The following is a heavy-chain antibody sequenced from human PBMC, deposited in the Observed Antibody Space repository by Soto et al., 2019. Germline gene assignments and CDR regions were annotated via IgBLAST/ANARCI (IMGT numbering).Heavy chain of an antibody. CDR2: ISHDGTKK. Sequence: QVPLVESVCGVVQHETSLTLSCTTSTFVFSVDSLHWVPQAQGKGREWVALISHDGTKKYYADSVKGRFTSTRDNSNDTLYLQMCGPSPEDTAVYLCAGDMDQHEFRGGTLDSWGQGFLVTVSA. CDR3: AGDMDQHEFRGGTLDS. J-gene: IGHJ4*02. CDR1: TFVFSVDS. D-gene: IGHD2-15*01. V-gene: IGHV3-30-3*01.